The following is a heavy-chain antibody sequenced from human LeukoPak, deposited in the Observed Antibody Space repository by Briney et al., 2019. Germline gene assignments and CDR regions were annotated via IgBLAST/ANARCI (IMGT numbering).Heavy chain of an antibody. CDR1: GFTFCSDG. CDR3: AKKSLRGYTYGRDDDH. D-gene: IGHD5-18*01. V-gene: IGHV3-30*18. CDR2: ILYDGSNK. Sequence: GGALRRSCAASGFTFCSDGMHLGRPAPGKGVEWGGGILYDGSNKYYADSVKGRFTISRDNSKNTLYLQMNSLRAEDAAIYYCAKKSLRGYTYGRDDDHWGQGTLVTVSS. J-gene: IGHJ5*02.